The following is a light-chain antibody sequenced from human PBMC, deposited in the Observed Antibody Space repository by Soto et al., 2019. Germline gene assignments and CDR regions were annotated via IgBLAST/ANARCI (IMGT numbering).Light chain of an antibody. V-gene: IGLV1-44*01. CDR3: AAWDDRLNGQGV. CDR1: SSNIGSNT. Sequence: QPVLTQPPSASGTPGQRVTISCSGSSSNIGSNTVSWYQQLPGTAPKLLIYSNNQRPSWVPDRFSGSKSGTSASLAISELQSEDEADYYCAAWDDRLNGQGVFGGGTQLTVL. J-gene: IGLJ3*02. CDR2: SNN.